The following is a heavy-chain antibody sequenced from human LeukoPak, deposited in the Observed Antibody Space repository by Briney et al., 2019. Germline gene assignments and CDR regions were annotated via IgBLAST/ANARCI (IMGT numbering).Heavy chain of an antibody. CDR2: IYYSGST. Sequence: SETLSLTCTVSGGSISSYYWSWIRQPPGKGLEWIGYIYYSGSTNYNPSLKSRVTISVDTSKNQFSLKLSSVTAADTAVYYCARHGGSYDFDFWGQGTLVTVSS. CDR3: ARHGGSYDFDF. V-gene: IGHV4-59*01. D-gene: IGHD1-26*01. CDR1: GGSISSYY. J-gene: IGHJ4*02.